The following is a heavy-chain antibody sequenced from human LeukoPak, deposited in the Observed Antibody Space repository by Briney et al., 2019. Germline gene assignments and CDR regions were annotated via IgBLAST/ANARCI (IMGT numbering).Heavy chain of an antibody. D-gene: IGHD2-15*01. CDR3: AKDAAKLLYYFDY. V-gene: IGHV3-30*02. Sequence: GGSLRLSCGASGFTFTNHGMHWVRQAPGKGLEWVASIWDDGSDKYSADSVRGRFTISRDNSKKTLYLQMNSLRAEDTAVYYCAKDAAKLLYYFDYWGQGALVTVPS. CDR1: GFTFTNHG. J-gene: IGHJ4*02. CDR2: IWDDGSDK.